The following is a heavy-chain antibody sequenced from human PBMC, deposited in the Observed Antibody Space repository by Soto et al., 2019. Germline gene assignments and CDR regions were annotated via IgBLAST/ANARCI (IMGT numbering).Heavy chain of an antibody. D-gene: IGHD2-15*01. V-gene: IGHV3-21*01. CDR1: GVKVSSYR. Sequence: GSPRISYEAPGVKVSSYRMNWVRQATGKGLEWVSSISSSSSYIYYADSVKGRFTISRDNAKNSLYLQMNSLRAEDTAVYYCAGGEVAATADVFDTWGQGTMVTVSS. CDR3: AGGEVAATADVFDT. CDR2: ISSSSSYI. J-gene: IGHJ3*02.